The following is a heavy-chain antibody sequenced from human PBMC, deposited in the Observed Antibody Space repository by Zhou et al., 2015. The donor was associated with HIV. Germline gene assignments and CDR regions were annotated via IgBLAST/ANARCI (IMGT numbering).Heavy chain of an antibody. V-gene: IGHV1-69*02. J-gene: IGHJ3*02. CDR2: IIPILGIA. CDR3: ARPNTINWNSFWGAFDI. D-gene: IGHD1-7*01. CDR1: GGTFSSYT. Sequence: QVQLVQSGAEVKKPGSSVKVSCKASGGTFSSYTISWVRQAPGQGLEWMGRIIPILGIANYAQKFQGRVTITADKSTSTAYMELSSLRSEDTAVYYCARPNTINWNSFWGAFDIWGQGTMVTVSS.